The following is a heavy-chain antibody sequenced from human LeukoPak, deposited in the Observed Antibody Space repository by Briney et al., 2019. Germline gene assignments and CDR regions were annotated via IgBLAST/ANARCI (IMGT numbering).Heavy chain of an antibody. D-gene: IGHD6-13*01. CDR1: GGPFSGYY. CDR2: INHSGST. J-gene: IGHJ4*02. Sequence: EASETLSLTCAVYGGPFSGYYWSWIRQPPGKGLEWIGEINHSGSTNYNPSLKSRVTISVDTSKNQFSLKLSSVTAADTAVYYCARGVYIAAAQYAYWGQGTLVTVSS. CDR3: ARGVYIAAAQYAY. V-gene: IGHV4-34*01.